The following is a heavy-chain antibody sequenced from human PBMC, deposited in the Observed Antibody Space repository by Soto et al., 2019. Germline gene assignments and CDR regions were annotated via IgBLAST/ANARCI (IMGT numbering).Heavy chain of an antibody. D-gene: IGHD4-17*01. V-gene: IGHV1-18*01. CDR1: GYTFTSYG. J-gene: IGHJ4*02. CDR2: ISGYKGKT. CDR3: ARRYGDPSSSAGFDY. Sequence: QVPLVQSGAEVKKPGASVKVSCKASGYTFTSYGISWVRQVPGQGLEWLGWISGYKGKTNYAQKLQGRVTVTTETSTNTVYMELRSLRSDDTAVYYCARRYGDPSSSAGFDYWGQGTLVTVSS.